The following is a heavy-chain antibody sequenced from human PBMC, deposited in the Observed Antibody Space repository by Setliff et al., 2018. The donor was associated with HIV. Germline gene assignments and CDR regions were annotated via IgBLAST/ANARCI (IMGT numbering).Heavy chain of an antibody. CDR3: ARGLYGSGSFFFDS. J-gene: IGHJ4*02. CDR2: ISSSESP. V-gene: IGHV4-61*02. D-gene: IGHD3-10*01. Sequence: PSETLSLTCTVSGVPISSGLYYWNWIRQPAGKGLEWIGRISSSESPNYNPSLKSRLSISLDTSKRQFSLKLTSVTAADTDVYYCARGLYGSGSFFFDSWGRGTLVTVSS. CDR1: GVPISSGLYY.